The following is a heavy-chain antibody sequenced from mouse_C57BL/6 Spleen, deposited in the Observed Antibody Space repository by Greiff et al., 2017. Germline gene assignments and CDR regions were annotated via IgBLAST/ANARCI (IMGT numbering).Heavy chain of an antibody. CDR1: GYSITSGYY. CDR3: ARDGSLWSLAY. J-gene: IGHJ3*01. D-gene: IGHD1-1*02. CDR2: ISYDGSN. V-gene: IGHV3-6*01. Sequence: EVQLQQSGPGLVKPSQSLSLTCSVTGYSITSGYYWNWIRQFPGNKLEWMGYISYDGSNNYNPSLKNRISITRDTSKNQFFLKLNSVTTEDTATYYCARDGSLWSLAYWGQGTLVTVSA.